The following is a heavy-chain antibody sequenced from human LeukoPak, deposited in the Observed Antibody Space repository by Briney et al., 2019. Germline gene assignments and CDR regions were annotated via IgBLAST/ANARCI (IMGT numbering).Heavy chain of an antibody. CDR3: AGDLDPRYCSSTSCYPTDP. D-gene: IGHD2-2*01. Sequence: GRCLRLAYPPAAFTFSIYSTDSVSHPARDWRGWVSSIRISISYIYYADSVKGRITISTDNAKNSLYLQIHSLRAEDTAVYSCAGDLDPRYCSSTSCYPTDPWGQGTLVTVSS. CDR2: IRISISYI. J-gene: IGHJ5*02. CDR1: AFTFSIYS. V-gene: IGHV3-21*01.